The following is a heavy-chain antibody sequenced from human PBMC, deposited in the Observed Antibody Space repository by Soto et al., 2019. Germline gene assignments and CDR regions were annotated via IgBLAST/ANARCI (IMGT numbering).Heavy chain of an antibody. CDR1: GFTFNKSW. CDR2: INDDGREK. J-gene: IGHJ3*02. CDR3: ARDPFFGAFDI. V-gene: IGHV3-7*01. Sequence: EVQLVESGGGLVQPGKSLTLSCAASGFTFNKSWMTWVRQAPGKGLEWVASINDDGREKYYVDSMKGRVTISRDNTKNSLYLQMNTLGDEDTAVYYCARDPFFGAFDIWGQGTVVTVSS. D-gene: IGHD3-16*01.